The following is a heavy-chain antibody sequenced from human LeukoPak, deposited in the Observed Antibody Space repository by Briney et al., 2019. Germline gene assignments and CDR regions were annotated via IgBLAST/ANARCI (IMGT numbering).Heavy chain of an antibody. Sequence: GGSLRLSCAASGFTFSSYGMSWVRQAPGKGLEWVSAISGSGGSTYYADSVKGRFTISRDNSKNTLYLQMNSLRAEDTAVYYCAKDGGGYCSSTSCPLDYWGQGTLVTVSS. CDR2: ISGSGGST. CDR1: GFTFSSYG. D-gene: IGHD2-2*01. CDR3: AKDGGGYCSSTSCPLDY. J-gene: IGHJ4*02. V-gene: IGHV3-23*01.